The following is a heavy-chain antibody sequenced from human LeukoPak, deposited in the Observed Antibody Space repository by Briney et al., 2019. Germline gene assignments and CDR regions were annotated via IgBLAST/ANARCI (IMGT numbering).Heavy chain of an antibody. D-gene: IGHD4-23*01. CDR3: ARVYGGNFLDAFDI. CDR2: IYYSGST. V-gene: IGHV4-31*03. Sequence: PSQTLSLTCTVSGGSISSGDYYWSWIRQHPGKGLEWIGYIYYSGSTYYNPSLKSRVTISVDTSKNQFSLKLSSVTAADTAVYYCARVYGGNFLDAFDIWGQGTMATVSS. J-gene: IGHJ3*02. CDR1: GGSISSGDYY.